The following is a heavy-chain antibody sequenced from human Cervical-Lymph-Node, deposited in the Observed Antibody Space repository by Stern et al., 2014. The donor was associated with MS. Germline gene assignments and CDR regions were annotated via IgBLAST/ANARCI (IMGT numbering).Heavy chain of an antibody. Sequence: VQLVESGGGVVQPGRSLRLSCTVSGFTFSTYGMHWVRQAPGRGLEWVAVISHDGTKQYDADSVKGRFIISRDNSKNTLFLQMSSLRVEDTAVYYCAKTNYFGSGSTPYYYDMDSWGQGTTVIVSS. D-gene: IGHD3-10*01. CDR1: GFTFSTYG. CDR2: ISHDGTKQ. CDR3: AKTNYFGSGSTPYYYDMDS. J-gene: IGHJ6*02. V-gene: IGHV3-30*18.